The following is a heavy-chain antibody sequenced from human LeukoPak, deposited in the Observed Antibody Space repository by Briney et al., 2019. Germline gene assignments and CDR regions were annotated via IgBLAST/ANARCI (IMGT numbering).Heavy chain of an antibody. CDR2: ISINGDET. CDR3: ARGYCSSTSCYNDC. D-gene: IGHD2-2*02. Sequence: PGGSLRLSCSASGFTFSAHFMHWVRQAPGKGLEYVSSISINGDETFYAESVKGRFTVSRDNSKNSLDLQMNSLRAEDTAVYYCARGYCSSTSCYNDCWGQGTLVTVSS. J-gene: IGHJ4*02. CDR1: GFTFSAHF. V-gene: IGHV3-64*04.